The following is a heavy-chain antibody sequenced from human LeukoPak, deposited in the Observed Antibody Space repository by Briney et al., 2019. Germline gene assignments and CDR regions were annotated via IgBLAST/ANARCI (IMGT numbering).Heavy chain of an antibody. CDR1: GFTFSSYA. V-gene: IGHV3-23*01. CDR2: ISGSGDST. J-gene: IGHJ4*02. D-gene: IGHD2-2*01. CDR3: AATSLYCSSTSCPWHY. Sequence: GGSLRLSCAASGFTFSSYAMSWVRQAPGKGLEWVSAISGSGDSTYYGDSVKGRFTISRDNSKNTLYLQMNSLRAEDTAVYYCAATSLYCSSTSCPWHYWGQGTLVTVSS.